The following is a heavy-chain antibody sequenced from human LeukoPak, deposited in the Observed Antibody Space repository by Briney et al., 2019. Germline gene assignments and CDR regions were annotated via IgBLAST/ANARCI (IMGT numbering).Heavy chain of an antibody. CDR2: ISWNSGSI. V-gene: IGHV3-9*01. J-gene: IGHJ4*02. CDR3: AKDKGGYRTVLDY. D-gene: IGHD5-12*01. CDR1: GFTFDDYA. Sequence: PGRSLRLSCAASGFTFDDYAMHWVRRAPGKGLEWVSGISWNSGSIGYADSVKGRFTISRDNAKNSLYLQMNSLRAEDTALYYCAKDKGGYRTVLDYWGQGTLVTVSS.